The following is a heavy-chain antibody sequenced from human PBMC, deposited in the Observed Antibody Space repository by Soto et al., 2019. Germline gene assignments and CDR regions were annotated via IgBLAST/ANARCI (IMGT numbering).Heavy chain of an antibody. CDR2: IKSKTDGGTT. V-gene: IGHV3-15*07. CDR1: GFTFNNAW. J-gene: IGHJ4*02. D-gene: IGHD3-10*01. Sequence: GGSLRLSCAASGFTFNNAWMNWVRQAPGKGLEWVGRIKSKTDGGTTDYATPVKGRFTISRDDSKNTLYLQMNSLKTEDTAVYYCTAAHYLGSGSYLYWGQGTLVTVSS. CDR3: TAAHYLGSGSYLY.